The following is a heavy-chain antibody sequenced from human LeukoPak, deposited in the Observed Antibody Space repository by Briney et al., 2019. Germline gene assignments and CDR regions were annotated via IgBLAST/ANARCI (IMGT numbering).Heavy chain of an antibody. J-gene: IGHJ3*02. V-gene: IGHV3-21*01. D-gene: IGHD1-7*01. CDR2: ISGDSAFE. Sequence: GGSLRLSCTASGFTFSSPGMNWVRQAPGKGLEWVSSISGDSAFEVYADSVKGRFTISRDNAKNSLYLQMNSLRAEDTAVYYCAKYQTGTWTSYDSSDIWGQGTLVTVSS. CDR1: GFTFSSPG. CDR3: AKYQTGTWTSYDSSDI.